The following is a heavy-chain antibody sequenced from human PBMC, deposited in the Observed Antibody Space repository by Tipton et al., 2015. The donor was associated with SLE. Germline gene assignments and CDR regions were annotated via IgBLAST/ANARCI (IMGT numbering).Heavy chain of an antibody. V-gene: IGHV4-31*03. J-gene: IGHJ4*02. CDR2: ISYSGTT. CDR1: GASINTGGYY. D-gene: IGHD6-13*01. Sequence: TLSLTCTVSGASINTGGYYWTWIRPHPGQGLEWIGYISYSGTTYHNPSLNSRVSISVDTSTNHVYLRLSSVTAADTAVYYCARDNAAAGLHYFDYWGQGTLVTVSS. CDR3: ARDNAAAGLHYFDY.